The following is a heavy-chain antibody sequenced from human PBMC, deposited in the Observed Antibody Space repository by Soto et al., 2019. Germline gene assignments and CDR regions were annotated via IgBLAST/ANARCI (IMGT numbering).Heavy chain of an antibody. V-gene: IGHV4-34*01. CDR2: INHSGST. CDR3: ARGDARRDGYDY. Sequence: ETLSLTGAVYVGSFSGYYWSWIRQPPGKGLEWIGEINHSGSTNYNPSLKSRVTISVDTSKNQFSLKLSSVTAADTAVYYCARGDARRDGYDYWGQGTLVTVSS. CDR1: VGSFSGYY. D-gene: IGHD5-12*01. J-gene: IGHJ4*02.